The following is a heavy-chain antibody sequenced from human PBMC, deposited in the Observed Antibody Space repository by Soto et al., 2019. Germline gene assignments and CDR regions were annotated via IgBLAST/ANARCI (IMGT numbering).Heavy chain of an antibody. D-gene: IGHD1-26*01. CDR2: IYYSGST. J-gene: IGHJ4*02. Sequence: QVQLQESGPGLVKPSQTLSLTCTVSGGSISSGGYYWSWIRQHPGKGLEWIGYIYYSGSTYYNPSLKSRVTISVDTSKNQFSLKLSTVTAADTAVYYYAREGGIVGATAADYWGQGTLVTVSS. CDR1: GGSISSGGYY. V-gene: IGHV4-31*03. CDR3: AREGGIVGATAADY.